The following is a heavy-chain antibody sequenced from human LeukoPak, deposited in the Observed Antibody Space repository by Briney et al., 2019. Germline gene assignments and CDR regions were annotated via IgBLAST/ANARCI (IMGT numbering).Heavy chain of an antibody. V-gene: IGHV3-30*18. CDR1: GFTFSSYG. J-gene: IGHJ4*02. D-gene: IGHD5-18*01. Sequence: TGRSLGLSCAASGFTFSSYGMHWVRQAPGKGLEWVAVISYDGSNKYYADSVKGRFTISRDNSKNTLYLQMNSLRAEDTAVYYCAKDHRGYSYGRIDYWGQGTLVTVSS. CDR2: ISYDGSNK. CDR3: AKDHRGYSYGRIDY.